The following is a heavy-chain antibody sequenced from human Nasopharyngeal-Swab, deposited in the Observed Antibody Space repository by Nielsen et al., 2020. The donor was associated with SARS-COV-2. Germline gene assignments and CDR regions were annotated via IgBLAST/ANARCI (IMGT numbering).Heavy chain of an antibody. J-gene: IGHJ6*02. CDR2: IDPSDSYT. CDR3: AASRGPGSYYYGSGDQSMDV. V-gene: IGHV5-10-1*01. CDR1: GYSFTSYW. Sequence: GESLKISCKGSGYSFTSYWFSRVRQMPGTGLEWVGRIDPSDSYTNYSPSFQGHVTISADKSISTAYLQWSSLKASDTAMYYCAASRGPGSYYYGSGDQSMDVWGQGTTVTVSS. D-gene: IGHD3-10*01.